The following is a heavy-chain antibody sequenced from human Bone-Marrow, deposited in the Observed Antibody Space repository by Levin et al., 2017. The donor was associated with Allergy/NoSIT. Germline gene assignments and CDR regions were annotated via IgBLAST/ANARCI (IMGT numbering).Heavy chain of an antibody. J-gene: IGHJ5*02. V-gene: IGHV7-4-1*01. CDR1: GYIFTTHA. CDR2: INTKTGNP. D-gene: IGHD2-2*01. Sequence: VASVKVSCKTSGYIFTTHAVNWVRQAPGQGLEYMGWINTKTGNPTYAQDFTGRFVFSLDTSVSTAYLHIVDLETEDTAMYYCARGPSRRNWFDPWGQGTLVTVSS. CDR3: ARGPSRRNWFDP.